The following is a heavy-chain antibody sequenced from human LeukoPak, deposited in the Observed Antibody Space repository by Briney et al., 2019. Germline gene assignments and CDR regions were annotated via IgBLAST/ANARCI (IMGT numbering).Heavy chain of an antibody. CDR2: ISSSSRAI. Sequence: GGSLRLSCAASGLTFTGYRMNWVRQAPGKGLEWLSYISSSSRAIYYADSVKGRFTISRDNAKNSLYLQMNSLRAEDTAVYYCARETCINGECYFYFDYWGQGTLVTVSS. CDR1: GLTFTGYR. CDR3: ARETCINGECYFYFDY. V-gene: IGHV3-48*01. J-gene: IGHJ4*02. D-gene: IGHD2-8*01.